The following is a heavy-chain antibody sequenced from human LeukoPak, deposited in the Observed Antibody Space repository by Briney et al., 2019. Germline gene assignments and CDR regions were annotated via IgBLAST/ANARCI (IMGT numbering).Heavy chain of an antibody. D-gene: IGHD3-22*01. Sequence: GGSLRLSCAASGFTFSNYAMSWVRQAPGKGLEWVSTISNSGGSTYSADSMKGRFTISRDNSKNTLFLQMSGLGTEDTAVYYCAKQTDTTGSRGGAFDIWGQGTMVTVSS. CDR3: AKQTDTTGSRGGAFDI. CDR1: GFTFSNYA. CDR2: ISNSGGST. J-gene: IGHJ3*02. V-gene: IGHV3-23*01.